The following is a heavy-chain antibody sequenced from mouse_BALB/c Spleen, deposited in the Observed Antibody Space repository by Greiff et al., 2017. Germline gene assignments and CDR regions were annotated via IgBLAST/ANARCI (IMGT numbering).Heavy chain of an antibody. CDR2: ISSGSSTI. J-gene: IGHJ2*01. Sequence: EVMVVESGGGLVQPGGSRKLSCAASGFTFSSFGMHWVRQAPEKGLEWVAYISSGSSTIYYADTVKGRFTISRDNTKNTLFLQMSSLRSEDTAMYYCARGVRDYYDSSYIDYWGQGTTRTVSS. D-gene: IGHD1-1*01. CDR3: ARGVRDYYDSSYIDY. CDR1: GFTFSSFG. V-gene: IGHV5-17*02.